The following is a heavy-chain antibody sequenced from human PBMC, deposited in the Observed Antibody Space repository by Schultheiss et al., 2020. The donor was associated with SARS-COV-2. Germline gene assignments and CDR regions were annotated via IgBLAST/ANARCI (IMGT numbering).Heavy chain of an antibody. CDR2: IYYSGST. CDR3: ARDVSGSGWYGPNWFDP. Sequence: SETLSLTCTVSGGSISSSSYYWGWIRQPPGKGLEWIGSIYYSGSTYYNPSLKNRVTISVDTSRNELSLTVRSVTAGDTAVYYCARDVSGSGWYGPNWFDPWGQGTLVTVSS. CDR1: GGSISSSSYY. D-gene: IGHD6-19*01. V-gene: IGHV4-39*02. J-gene: IGHJ5*02.